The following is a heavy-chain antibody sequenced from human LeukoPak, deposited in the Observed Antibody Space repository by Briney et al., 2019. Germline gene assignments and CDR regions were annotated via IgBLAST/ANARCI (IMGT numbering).Heavy chain of an antibody. CDR2: ISSSSSYI. J-gene: IGHJ4*02. CDR1: GFTFSSYS. D-gene: IGHD6-13*01. Sequence: GGSLRLSCAASGFTFSSYSMNWVRQAPGKGLEWVSSISSSSSYIYYADSVKGRFTISRDNAKNSLYLQMNSLRAEDTAVYYCARAPPQQLVILGDYWGQGTLVTVSS. CDR3: ARAPPQQLVILGDY. V-gene: IGHV3-21*04.